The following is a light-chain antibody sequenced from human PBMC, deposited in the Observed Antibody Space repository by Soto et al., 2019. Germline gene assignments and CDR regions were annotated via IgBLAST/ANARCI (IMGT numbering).Light chain of an antibody. J-gene: IGLJ1*01. V-gene: IGLV1-44*01. CDR1: SSNIGSNT. Sequence: QSVLTQPPSGSGTPGQRVTISGSGSSSNIGSNTVNWYQQLPGTAPKLLIYTNDQRPSGVPDRFSGSRSGTSASLAISGLQFEDEADYHCSSWDDTLDAVVLGAWTKVTVL. CDR3: SSWDDTLDAVV. CDR2: TND.